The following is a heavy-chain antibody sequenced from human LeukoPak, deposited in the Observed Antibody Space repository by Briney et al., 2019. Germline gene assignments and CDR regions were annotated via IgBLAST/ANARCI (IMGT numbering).Heavy chain of an antibody. V-gene: IGHV4-38-2*02. CDR1: GYSISSGYY. CDR2: IYYSGNT. J-gene: IGHJ3*02. Sequence: SETLSLTCTVSGYSISSGYYWGWIRQPPGKGLEWIGYIYYSGNTYYNPSLKSRVTISVDTSKNHFSLKLSSVTAADTAVYYCAVGLYDYVWGSYRYSAFDIWGQGTMVTVSS. CDR3: AVGLYDYVWGSYRYSAFDI. D-gene: IGHD3-16*02.